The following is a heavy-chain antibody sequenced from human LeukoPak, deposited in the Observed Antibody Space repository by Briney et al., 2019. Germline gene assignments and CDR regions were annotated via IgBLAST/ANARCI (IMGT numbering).Heavy chain of an antibody. CDR3: ARDTSATDAFDI. V-gene: IGHV3-48*03. Sequence: GGSLRLSCVASGFTFSSYEMNWVRQAPGKGLEWVSYIRSSGDTIYYADSVKGRFTISRDNAKNSLYLQMNSLRAEDTAVYYCARDTSATDAFDIWGQGTMVTVSS. J-gene: IGHJ3*02. D-gene: IGHD6-25*01. CDR2: IRSSGDTI. CDR1: GFTFSSYE.